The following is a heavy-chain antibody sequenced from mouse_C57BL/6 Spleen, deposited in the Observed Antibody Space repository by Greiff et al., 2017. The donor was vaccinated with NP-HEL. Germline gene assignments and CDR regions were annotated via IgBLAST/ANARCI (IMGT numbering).Heavy chain of an antibody. Sequence: DVHLVESGGGLVKPGGSLKLSCAASGFIFSDYGMHWVRQAPEKGLEWVAYISSGSSTIYYADTVKGRFTISRDNAKNTLFLQMTSLRSEDTAMYYCAAGTYYFDYWGQGTTLTVSS. V-gene: IGHV5-17*01. CDR3: AAGTYYFDY. J-gene: IGHJ2*01. D-gene: IGHD4-1*01. CDR1: GFIFSDYG. CDR2: ISSGSSTI.